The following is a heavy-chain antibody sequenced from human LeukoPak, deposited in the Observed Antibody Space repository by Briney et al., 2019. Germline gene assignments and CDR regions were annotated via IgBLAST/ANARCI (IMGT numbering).Heavy chain of an antibody. V-gene: IGHV4-34*01. D-gene: IGHD3/OR15-3a*01. CDR3: ARHDFGLHPSRGWFDP. CDR1: GGSFSGYY. CDR2: INHSGST. Sequence: PSETLSLTCAVYGGSFSGYYWSWIRQPPGKGLEWIGEINHSGSTNYNPSLKSRVTISVDTSKNQFSLKLSSVTAADTAVYYCARHDFGLHPSRGWFDPWGQGTLVTVSS. J-gene: IGHJ5*02.